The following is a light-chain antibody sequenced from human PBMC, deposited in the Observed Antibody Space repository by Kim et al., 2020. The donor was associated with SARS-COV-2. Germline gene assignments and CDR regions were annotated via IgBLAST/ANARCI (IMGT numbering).Light chain of an antibody. CDR2: AAS. Sequence: APLGDRLTNSYRGSQDISSYLVWYQQKPGKAPKLLIYAASTWQSGVPSRFSGSGSGTDVTLTLSSVQTEDSATYYSQQLNSYPLTFGGGTKVDIK. V-gene: IGKV1-9*01. J-gene: IGKJ4*01. CDR1: QDISSY. CDR3: QQLNSYPLT.